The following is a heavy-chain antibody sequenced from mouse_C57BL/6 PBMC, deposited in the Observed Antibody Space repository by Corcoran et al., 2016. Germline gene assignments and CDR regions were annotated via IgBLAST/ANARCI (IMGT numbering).Heavy chain of an antibody. CDR1: GYTFTSYG. Sequence: QVQLQQSGAELARPGASVKLSCKASGYTFTSYGISWVKQRTGQGLEWIGEIYPRSGNTYYNEKFKGKATLTADKSSSTAYMELRSLTSEDSAVYVCARGDGGIYDGYYGYLGQGTTLTVSS. D-gene: IGHD2-3*01. V-gene: IGHV1-81*01. CDR2: IYPRSGNT. CDR3: ARGDGGIYDGYYGY. J-gene: IGHJ2*01.